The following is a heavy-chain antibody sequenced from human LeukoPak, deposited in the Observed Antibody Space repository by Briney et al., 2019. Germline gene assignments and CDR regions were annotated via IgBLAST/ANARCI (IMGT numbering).Heavy chain of an antibody. CDR2: ISTSGSTI. CDR3: AKVRAAGYYGSATYWDH. V-gene: IGHV3-48*03. Sequence: GGSLRLSCAASGFTFSSYDMNWVRQAPGKGLEWVSYISTSGSTIYNANSVKGRFIISRDNAKNSLYLQMNSLRAEDTAVYHCAKVRAAGYYGSATYWDHWGQGTLVTVSS. CDR1: GFTFSSYD. J-gene: IGHJ4*02. D-gene: IGHD3-10*01.